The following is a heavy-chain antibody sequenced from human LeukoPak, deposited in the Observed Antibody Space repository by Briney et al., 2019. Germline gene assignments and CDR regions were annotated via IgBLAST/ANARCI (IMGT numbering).Heavy chain of an antibody. V-gene: IGHV4-39*07. D-gene: IGHD3-22*01. CDR1: GASISSRNYY. CDR2: IFYSGSS. J-gene: IGHJ3*02. CDR3: ARGPYSYDSSGAFDI. Sequence: SETLSLTCTVSGASISSRNYYWGWIRQPPGKGLEWIGSIFYSGSSYYNPSLKSRVTISLDTSKNQFSLKLNSVTAADTAVYFCARGPYSYDSSGAFDIWGQGTMVTVSS.